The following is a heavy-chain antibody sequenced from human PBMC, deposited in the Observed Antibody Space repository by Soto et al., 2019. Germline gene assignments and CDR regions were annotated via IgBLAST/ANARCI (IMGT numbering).Heavy chain of an antibody. CDR1: GFTSFSYYS. V-gene: IGHV3-48*01. D-gene: IGHD5-18*01. CDR2: ISGRGSPI. CDR3: ARVRGHSYGYVDY. J-gene: IGHJ4*02. Sequence: PGGSLRLSCAASGFTSFSYYSMNWVRQAPGKGLERVSFISGRGSPIYYADSVRGRFTISRDNAKNSLSLEMNSLRVEDTAVYYCARVRGHSYGYVDYWGQGTLVTVSS.